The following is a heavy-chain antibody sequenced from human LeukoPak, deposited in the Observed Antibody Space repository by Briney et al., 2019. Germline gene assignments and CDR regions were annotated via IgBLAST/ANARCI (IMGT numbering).Heavy chain of an antibody. V-gene: IGHV3-30*04. CDR1: GFTFRSYA. J-gene: IGHJ4*02. D-gene: IGHD4-17*01. CDR2: ISYDGSDK. CDR3: ARGQAHDYGDLYYFDY. Sequence: GGSLRLSCAASGFTFRSYAIHWVRQAPGKGLEWVAVISYDGSDKYYADSVKGRFTIPRDNSKNTVYPQMNSLRAEDTAVYYCARGQAHDYGDLYYFDYWGQGTLVTVSS.